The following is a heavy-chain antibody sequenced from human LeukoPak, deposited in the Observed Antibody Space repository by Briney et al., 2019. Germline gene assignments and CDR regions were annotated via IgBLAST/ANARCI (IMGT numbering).Heavy chain of an antibody. Sequence: PRGSLRLSCAASGFTFSNSWMSWVRQAPGKGLEWVANIKRDGSEKYYVDSVKGRFTISRDNAKSPLFLQMNSLRADDTAVYYCEGSAGYWGQGTLVTVPS. CDR2: IKRDGSEK. J-gene: IGHJ4*02. CDR3: EGSAGY. CDR1: GFTFSNSW. V-gene: IGHV3-7*01.